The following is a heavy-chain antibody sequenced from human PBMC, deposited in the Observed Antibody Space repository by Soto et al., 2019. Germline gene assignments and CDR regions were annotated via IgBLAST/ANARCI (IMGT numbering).Heavy chain of an antibody. J-gene: IGHJ6*02. CDR2: MNPNSGNT. Sequence: QVQLVQSGAEVKKPGASVKVSCKASGYAFTSYDIYWVRHATGQGLEWMEWMNPNSGNTGYAQKFQGRVTMTRNTSISTAYMELSSLRSEDTAVYYCAREKTSYGMDVWGQGTTVTVSS. V-gene: IGHV1-8*01. CDR1: GYAFTSYD. CDR3: AREKTSYGMDV.